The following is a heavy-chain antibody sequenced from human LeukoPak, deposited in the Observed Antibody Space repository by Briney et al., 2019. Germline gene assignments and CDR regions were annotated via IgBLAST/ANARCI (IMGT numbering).Heavy chain of an antibody. CDR2: ISAYNGNT. CDR1: GYTFTSYG. V-gene: IGHV1-18*01. D-gene: IGHD4-17*01. CDR3: AREGETTVTTEYYFDY. J-gene: IGHJ4*02. Sequence: ASVKVSCKASGYTFTSYGISWVRQAPGQGLEWMGWISAYNGNTNYAQKLQGRVTMTTDTSTSTAYMELRSLRSDDAAVYYCAREGETTVTTEYYFDYWGQGTLVTVSS.